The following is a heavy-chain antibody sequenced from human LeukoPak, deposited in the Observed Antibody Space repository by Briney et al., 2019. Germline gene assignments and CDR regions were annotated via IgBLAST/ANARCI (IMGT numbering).Heavy chain of an antibody. V-gene: IGHV3-66*01. D-gene: IGHD2-2*02. CDR1: GFTFSSYA. J-gene: IGHJ6*03. CDR2: IYSGGST. CDR3: ARVYTENYYYYYMDV. Sequence: GGSLRLSCAASGFTFSSYAMSWARQAPGKGLEWVSVIYSGGSTYYADSVKGRFTISRDNSKNTLYLQMNSLRAEDTAVYYCARVYTENYYYYYMDVWGKGTTVTISS.